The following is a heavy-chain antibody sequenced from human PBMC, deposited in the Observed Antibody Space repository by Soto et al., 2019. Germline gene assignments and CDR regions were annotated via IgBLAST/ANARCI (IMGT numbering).Heavy chain of an antibody. D-gene: IGHD2-2*01. V-gene: IGHV3-33*01. Sequence: GGSLRLSCAASGFTFSSYGMHWVRQAPGKGLEWVAVIWYDGSNKYYADSVKGRFTISRDNSKNTLYLQMNSLRAEDTAVYYCARALVPAAMRAHYYYYYMDVWGKGTTVTVSS. CDR1: GFTFSSYG. CDR2: IWYDGSNK. CDR3: ARALVPAAMRAHYYYYYMDV. J-gene: IGHJ6*03.